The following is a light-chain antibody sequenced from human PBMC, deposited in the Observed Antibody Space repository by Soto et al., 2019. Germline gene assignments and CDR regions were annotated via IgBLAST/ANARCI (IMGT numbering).Light chain of an antibody. V-gene: IGKV2-28*01. Sequence: DIVMTQSPLSLPVTPGEPASISCRSSQSLLHSNGYNYLDWYLQKPGQSPQLLIYLGSNRASGGPAGCSGSGSGTDFTLKISRVEAEDVGVYYCMQAVRTPLTFGGGTKVEIK. CDR2: LGS. CDR1: QSLLHSNGYNY. J-gene: IGKJ4*01. CDR3: MQAVRTPLT.